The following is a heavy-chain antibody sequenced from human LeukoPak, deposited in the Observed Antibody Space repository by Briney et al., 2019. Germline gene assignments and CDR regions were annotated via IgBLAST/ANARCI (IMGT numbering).Heavy chain of an antibody. CDR3: ARALPPSVNTPWK. J-gene: IGHJ1*01. CDR1: GFTFSSYW. Sequence: GGSLRLSCAASGFTFSSYWMHWVRQAPGKGLVWVSRISSDGSSTSYADSMKGRFTIFRDNAKNTLHLQMNSLGAEDTAVYYCARALPPSVNTPWKWGQGTQVTVSS. V-gene: IGHV3-74*01. CDR2: ISSDGSST. D-gene: IGHD1-1*01.